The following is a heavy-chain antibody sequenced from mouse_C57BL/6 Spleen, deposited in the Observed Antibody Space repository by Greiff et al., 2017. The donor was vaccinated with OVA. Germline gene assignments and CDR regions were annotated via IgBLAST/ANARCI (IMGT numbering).Heavy chain of an antibody. CDR1: GYTFTDYY. D-gene: IGHD1-1*02. CDR2: IYPGSGNT. V-gene: IGHV1-76*01. J-gene: IGHJ2*01. Sequence: QVQLQQSGAELVRPGASVKLSCKASGYTFTDYYINWVKQRPGQGLEWIARIYPGSGNTYYNEKFKGKATLTAEKSSSTAYMQLSSLTSEDSAVYFGARDKDLLSMYYFDYWGQGTTLTVSS. CDR3: ARDKDLLSMYYFDY.